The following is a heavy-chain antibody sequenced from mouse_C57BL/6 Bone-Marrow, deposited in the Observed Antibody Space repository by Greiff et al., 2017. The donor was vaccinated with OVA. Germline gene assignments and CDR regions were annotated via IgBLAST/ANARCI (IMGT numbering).Heavy chain of an antibody. CDR3: TSPYYGSRDRYWYFDV. D-gene: IGHD1-1*01. V-gene: IGHV14-4*01. CDR2: IDPENGDT. Sequence: EVQLQQSGAELVRPGASVKLSCTASGFNIKDDYMHWVKQRPEQGLEWIGWIDPENGDTEYASKFQGKATITADTSSNTAYLQLSSLTSEDTAVYYCTSPYYGSRDRYWYFDVWSTGTTVTVSS. J-gene: IGHJ1*03. CDR1: GFNIKDDY.